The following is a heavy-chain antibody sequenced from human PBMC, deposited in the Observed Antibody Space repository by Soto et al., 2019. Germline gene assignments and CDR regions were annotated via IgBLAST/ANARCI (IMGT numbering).Heavy chain of an antibody. V-gene: IGHV1-3*01. J-gene: IGHJ3*02. CDR3: ARDVGAFDI. CDR2: INPGNRNT. D-gene: IGHD3-10*01. CDR1: GYTFTGYY. Sequence: GASVKVSCKASGYTFTGYYMHWVRQAPGQGLEWMGWINPGNRNTKYSQKFQGRVTITRDTSTSTAYMELSSLRSEDTAVYYCARDVGAFDIWGQGTMVTVSS.